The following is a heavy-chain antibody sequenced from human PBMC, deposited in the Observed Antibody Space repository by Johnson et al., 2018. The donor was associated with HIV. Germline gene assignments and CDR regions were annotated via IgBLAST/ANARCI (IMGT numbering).Heavy chain of an antibody. CDR2: IKSKTDGGTT. D-gene: IGHD5-18*01. CDR3: TTYTTMVTMYVEVKCGAFDI. CDR1: GFTFSNAW. J-gene: IGHJ3*02. Sequence: EVQLVESGGGMVKPGGSLRLSCAASGFTFSNAWMTWVRQAPGKGLEWIGRIKSKTDGGTTDYAAPVKGRVTIARDDAKDTLYLQLNSLKTEDTAVYYFTTYTTMVTMYVEVKCGAFDIWGQGTMVTVSS. V-gene: IGHV3-15*01.